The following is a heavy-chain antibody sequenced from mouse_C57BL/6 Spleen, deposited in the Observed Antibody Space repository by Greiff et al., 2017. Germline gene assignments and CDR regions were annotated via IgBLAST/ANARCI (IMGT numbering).Heavy chain of an antibody. D-gene: IGHD2-4*01. V-gene: IGHV1-55*01. CDR3: AKSPYYDYDEYYFDY. J-gene: IGHJ2*01. Sequence: QVQLQQPGAELVKPGASVKMSCKASGYTFTSYWITWVKQRPGQGLEWIGDIYPGSGSTNYNEKFKSKATLTVDTSSCTAYMQLSSLTSEDSAVYYCAKSPYYDYDEYYFDYWGQGTTLTVSS. CDR1: GYTFTSYW. CDR2: IYPGSGST.